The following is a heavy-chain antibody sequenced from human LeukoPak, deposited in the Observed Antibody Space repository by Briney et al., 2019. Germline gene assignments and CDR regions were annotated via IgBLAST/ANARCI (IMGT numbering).Heavy chain of an antibody. J-gene: IGHJ4*02. D-gene: IGHD2-15*01. V-gene: IGHV3-43D*03. CDR1: GFTFDDYA. CDR2: ISWDGGST. Sequence: GGSLRLSCAASGFTFDDYAMHWVRQAPGKGLEWVSLISWDGGSTYYADSVKGRFTISRDNSKNSLYLQMNSLRAEDTALYYCAIGRGGSCIDYWGQGTLVTVSS. CDR3: AIGRGGSCIDY.